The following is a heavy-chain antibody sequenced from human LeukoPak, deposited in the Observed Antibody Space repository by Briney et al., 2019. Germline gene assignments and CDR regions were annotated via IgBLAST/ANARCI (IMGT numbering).Heavy chain of an antibody. CDR3: ATWDSTRGPSIFEL. D-gene: IGHD2-2*01. J-gene: IGHJ5*02. V-gene: IGHV3-23*01. Sequence: PGGSLRLSCAASGFTFSSYTMSWVRQAPGKGLEWVSSLSGREGSTYYADSVKGRFTISRDNSKNTLYLQMNSLRAEDTAVYYCATWDSTRGPSIFELWGQGTLVTVSS. CDR2: LSGREGST. CDR1: GFTFSSYT.